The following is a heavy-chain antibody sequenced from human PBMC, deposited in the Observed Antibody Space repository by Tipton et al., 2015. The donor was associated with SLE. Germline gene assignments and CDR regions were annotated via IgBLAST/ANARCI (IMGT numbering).Heavy chain of an antibody. CDR3: ARQRGYYDGTPFPPWNFDR. CDR2: IYTSGST. CDR1: GGSISSGSYY. D-gene: IGHD3-16*01. V-gene: IGHV4-61*02. Sequence: TLSLTCTVSGGSISSGSYYWSWIRQPAGKGLEWIGRIYTSGSTNYNPSLKSRVTIPVDTSKNQFSLKLSSVTAADTAVYFCARQRGYYDGTPFPPWNFDRWGRGTQVTVSS. J-gene: IGHJ2*01.